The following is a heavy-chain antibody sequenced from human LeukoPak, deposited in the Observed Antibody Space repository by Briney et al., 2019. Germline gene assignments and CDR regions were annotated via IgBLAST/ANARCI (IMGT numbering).Heavy chain of an antibody. D-gene: IGHD2-15*01. J-gene: IGHJ4*02. V-gene: IGHV1-46*01. Sequence: ASVKVPCKASGYTFTSYYMHWVRQAPGQGLEWMGIINPSGGSTSYAQKFQGRVTMTRDTSTSTVYMELSSLRSEDTAVYYCARPIDHCSGGSCYFDYWGQGTLVTVSS. CDR1: GYTFTSYY. CDR2: INPSGGST. CDR3: ARPIDHCSGGSCYFDY.